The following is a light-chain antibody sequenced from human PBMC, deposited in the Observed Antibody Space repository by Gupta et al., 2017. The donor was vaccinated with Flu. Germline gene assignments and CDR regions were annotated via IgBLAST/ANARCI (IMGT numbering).Light chain of an antibody. CDR3: HMHGSSLLT. CDR2: DAC. Sequence: PTPPGSPGEIATSSCEARQISRSSYLSDYQQKPGQAPRHLINDACSRATGGPDRMSGSGAGAADTLMISRGGPEDYAGYYCHMHGSSLLTFGQGTQVEIK. V-gene: IGKV3D-20*01. J-gene: IGKJ5*01. CDR1: QISRSSY.